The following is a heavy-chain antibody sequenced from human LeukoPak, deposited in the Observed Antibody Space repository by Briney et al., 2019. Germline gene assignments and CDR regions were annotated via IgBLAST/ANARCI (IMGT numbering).Heavy chain of an antibody. CDR1: GGSISSYY. V-gene: IGHV4-59*01. D-gene: IGHD2-2*01. CDR2: IYYSGST. Sequence: SETLSLTCTVSGGSISSYYWSWIRQPPGKGLEWIGYIYYSGSTNYNPSLKSRVTISVDTSKNQFSLKLSSVTAADTAVYYCARRKGYCSSTSCDYNWFDPWGQETLVTVSS. J-gene: IGHJ5*02. CDR3: ARRKGYCSSTSCDYNWFDP.